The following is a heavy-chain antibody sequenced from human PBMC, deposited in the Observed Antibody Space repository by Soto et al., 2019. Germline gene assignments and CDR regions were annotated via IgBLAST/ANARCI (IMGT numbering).Heavy chain of an antibody. CDR3: ARDVSPGSGPYYDAFDI. D-gene: IGHD3-22*01. J-gene: IGHJ3*02. CDR1: GFTFSDYW. CDR2: IRKDESKK. V-gene: IGHV3-7*05. Sequence: EVQLVESGGGLVQPGESLRLSCSASGFTFSDYWMTWVRQAPGKGLEWVANIRKDESKKSYLDSVRGRFTVSRDNARNLLYLQMDSLRAEDTALYYCARDVSPGSGPYYDAFDIWGQGTMDTVSS.